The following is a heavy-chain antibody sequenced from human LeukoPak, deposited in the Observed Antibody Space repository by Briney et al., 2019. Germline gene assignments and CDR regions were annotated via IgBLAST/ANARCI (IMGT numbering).Heavy chain of an antibody. Sequence: GASVKVSCKASGYTFTRYYMHWVRQAPGQGLEWMGWINPNSGGTNYAQKFQGRVTMTRDTSISTAYVELSRLRSDDTAVYYCASDDDYGDYGGAFDIWGQGTMVTVSS. J-gene: IGHJ3*02. V-gene: IGHV1-2*02. CDR2: INPNSGGT. CDR1: GYTFTRYY. D-gene: IGHD4-17*01. CDR3: ASDDDYGDYGGAFDI.